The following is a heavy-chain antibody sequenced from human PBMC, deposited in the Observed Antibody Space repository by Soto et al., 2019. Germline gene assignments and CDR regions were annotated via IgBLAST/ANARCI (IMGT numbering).Heavy chain of an antibody. D-gene: IGHD2-8*01. CDR2: INHSGST. Sequence: SETLSLTCAVYGASFSGYYWSWIRQPPGKGLEWIGEINHSGSTNYNPSLKSRVTISVDTSKNQFSLKLSSVTAADTAVYYCARGGPIVLMVYAITTRKNWFDPWGQGTLVTVSS. CDR3: ARGGPIVLMVYAITTRKNWFDP. J-gene: IGHJ5*02. CDR1: GASFSGYY. V-gene: IGHV4-34*01.